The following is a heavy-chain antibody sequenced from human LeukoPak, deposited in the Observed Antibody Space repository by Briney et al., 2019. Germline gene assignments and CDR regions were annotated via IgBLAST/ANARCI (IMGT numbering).Heavy chain of an antibody. CDR2: IYHSGST. CDR1: GGSISSSNW. J-gene: IGHJ4*02. CDR3: ARGGPVRVVTFFDY. D-gene: IGHD3-3*01. V-gene: IGHV4-4*02. Sequence: SETLSLTCAVSGGSISSSNWWSWVRQPPGKGLEWIGSIYHSGSTYYNPSLKSRVTISVDTSKNQFSLKLSSVTAADTAVYYCARGGPVRVVTFFDYWGQGTLVTVSS.